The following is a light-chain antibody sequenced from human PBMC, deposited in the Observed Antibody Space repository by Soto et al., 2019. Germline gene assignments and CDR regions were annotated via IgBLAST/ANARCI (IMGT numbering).Light chain of an antibody. Sequence: DIQMTQSPSALSASVGDRVVITCRASQNINREVDWYQQMPGEAPKLLIFTASTVQSGVPSRFSGSGAGTDFSLTIGSLQPDDFATYYCQQYYSFLRTFGQGTKVEIK. J-gene: IGKJ1*01. V-gene: IGKV1-5*03. CDR3: QQYYSFLRT. CDR1: QNINRE. CDR2: TAS.